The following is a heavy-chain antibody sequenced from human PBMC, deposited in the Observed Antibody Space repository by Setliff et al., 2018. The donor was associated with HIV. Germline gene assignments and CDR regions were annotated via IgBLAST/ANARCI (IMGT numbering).Heavy chain of an antibody. V-gene: IGHV1-3*01. D-gene: IGHD5-12*01. J-gene: IGHJ6*02. CDR2: INGGNGKT. CDR1: GYTFTNSG. CDR3: ARDSAIVTTIIDHYYGMDV. Sequence: ASVKVSCKASGYTFTNSGMHWMRQAPGQRPEWMGCINGGNGKTEYSQKFQSRVTISRDTSASTAYMELSSLRSEDTAVYYCARDSAIVTTIIDHYYGMDVWGQGTTVTVSS.